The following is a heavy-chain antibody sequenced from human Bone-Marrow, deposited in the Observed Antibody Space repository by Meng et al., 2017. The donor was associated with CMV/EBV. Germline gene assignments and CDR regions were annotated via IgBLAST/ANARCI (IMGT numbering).Heavy chain of an antibody. V-gene: IGHV3-7*01. CDR3: ASFGLIVVVTSLEVRN. J-gene: IGHJ3*01. Sequence: GGSLRLSCAASGFTFSSYWMSWVRQAPGKGLEWVANIKQDGSEKYYVDSVKGRFTISRDNSKNTLYLQMNSLRAEDTAVYYCASFGLIVVVTSLEVRNWGQGTMVTVSS. D-gene: IGHD2-21*02. CDR1: GFTFSSYW. CDR2: IKQDGSEK.